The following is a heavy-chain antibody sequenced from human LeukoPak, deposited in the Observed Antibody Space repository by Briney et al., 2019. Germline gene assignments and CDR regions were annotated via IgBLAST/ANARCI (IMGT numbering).Heavy chain of an antibody. V-gene: IGHV3-7*03. J-gene: IGHJ4*02. CDR2: IHQDGSQK. D-gene: IGHD1-26*01. CDR1: GFTFSSSL. Sequence: GGSLRLSCAASGFTFSSSLMTWVRQAPGKGLEWVANIHQDGSQKYYVDSVKGRFTISRDNAKNLLYLQTNSLRAEDTALYYCAREKWELDYWAQGTLVTVSS. CDR3: AREKWELDY.